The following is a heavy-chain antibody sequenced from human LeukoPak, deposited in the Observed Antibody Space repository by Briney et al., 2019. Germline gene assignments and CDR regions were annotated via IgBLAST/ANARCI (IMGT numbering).Heavy chain of an antibody. V-gene: IGHV4-61*01. CDR2: TSYSGST. D-gene: IGHD2-15*01. CDR1: GGSVSSGSYY. CDR3: ARVGGGPCSGGSCYPEKPFDY. J-gene: IGHJ4*02. Sequence: KPSETLSLTCTVSGGSVSSGSYYWSWIRQPPGKGLEWIGFTSYSGSTNYNPSLKSRVTISVDTSKNQFSLKLSSVTAADTAVYYCARVGGGPCSGGSCYPEKPFDYWGQGTLVTVSS.